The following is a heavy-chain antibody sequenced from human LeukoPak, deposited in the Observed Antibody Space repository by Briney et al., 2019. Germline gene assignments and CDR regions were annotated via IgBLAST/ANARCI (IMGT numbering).Heavy chain of an antibody. CDR1: GYTFTSYA. CDR3: ARVSGIFGVFTYPDY. CDR2: ISAYNGKT. Sequence: GASVKVSCKASGYTFTSYAMHWVRQAPGQRLEWMGWISAYNGKTNYAQKVQDRLAMATDTSTRTAYMELRSLRSDDTAVYYCARVSGIFGVFTYPDYWGQGTLVTVSS. J-gene: IGHJ4*02. D-gene: IGHD3-3*01. V-gene: IGHV1-18*01.